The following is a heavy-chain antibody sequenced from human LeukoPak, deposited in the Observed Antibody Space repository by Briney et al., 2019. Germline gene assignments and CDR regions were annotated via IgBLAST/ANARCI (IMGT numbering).Heavy chain of an antibody. V-gene: IGHV1-18*01. CDR2: ISAYNGNT. D-gene: IGHD3-10*01. CDR1: GYTFTSYG. J-gene: IGHJ4*02. Sequence: GASVKVTCKASGYTFTSYGISWVRLAPGQGLEWMGWISAYNGNTNYAQKLQGRVTMTTDTSTSTAYMELRSLRSDDTAVYYCARDPLTMVRGVIIRFDYWGQGTLVTVSS. CDR3: ARDPLTMVRGVIIRFDY.